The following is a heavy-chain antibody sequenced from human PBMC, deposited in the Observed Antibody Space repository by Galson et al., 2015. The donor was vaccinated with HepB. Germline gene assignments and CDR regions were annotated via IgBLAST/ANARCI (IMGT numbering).Heavy chain of an antibody. CDR1: GYTFTGYY. CDR3: ARNRRSSTSGGNWFDP. V-gene: IGHV1-2*02. D-gene: IGHD2-2*01. J-gene: IGHJ5*02. CDR2: INPNSGGT. Sequence: SVKVSCKASGYTFTGYYMHWVRQAPGQGLEWMGWINPNSGGTNYAQKFQGRVTMTRDTSISTAYMELSRLRSDDTAVYYCARNRRSSTSGGNWFDPWGRGTLVTVSS.